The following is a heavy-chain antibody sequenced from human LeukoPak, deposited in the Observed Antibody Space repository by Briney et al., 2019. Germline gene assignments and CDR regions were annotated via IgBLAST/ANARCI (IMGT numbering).Heavy chain of an antibody. D-gene: IGHD2-2*02. CDR3: AKSDCSSTSCYTNWFDP. J-gene: IGHJ5*02. Sequence: GGSLRLSCAASGFTFSSYAMSWVRQAPGKGLEWVSGISGSGGSTYYADSVKGRLTISRDNSKNTLYLQMNSLRAEDTAVYYCAKSDCSSTSCYTNWFDPWGQGTLVTVSS. CDR1: GFTFSSYA. V-gene: IGHV3-23*01. CDR2: ISGSGGST.